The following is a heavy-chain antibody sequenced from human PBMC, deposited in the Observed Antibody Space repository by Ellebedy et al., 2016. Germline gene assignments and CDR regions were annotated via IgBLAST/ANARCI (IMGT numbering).Heavy chain of an antibody. Sequence: GGSLRLXXAASGFTLSSSWMHWVRQAPGKGLVWVSRVNRDGRITSYADSVKGRFTISRDNAKNTLYLQMNSLRAEDTAVYYCARDRDDPNPGDAFDIWGQGTMVTVSS. CDR2: VNRDGRIT. CDR3: ARDRDDPNPGDAFDI. CDR1: GFTLSSSW. J-gene: IGHJ3*02. V-gene: IGHV3-74*01.